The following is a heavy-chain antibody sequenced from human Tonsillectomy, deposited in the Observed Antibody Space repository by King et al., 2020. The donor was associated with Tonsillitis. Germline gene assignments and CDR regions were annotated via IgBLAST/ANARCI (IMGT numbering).Heavy chain of an antibody. CDR3: ARHMVASYYYYYGMDV. V-gene: IGHV4-39*01. D-gene: IGHD5-12*01. CDR2: IYYSGST. J-gene: IGHJ6*02. Sequence: QLQESGPGLVKPSETLSLTCTVSGGSISSSSYYWGWIRQPPGKGLEWIGSIYYSGSTYYNPSLKSRVTISVDTSKNQFSLKLSSVTAADTAVYYCARHMVASYYYYYGMDVWGQGTTVTVSS. CDR1: GGSISSSSYY.